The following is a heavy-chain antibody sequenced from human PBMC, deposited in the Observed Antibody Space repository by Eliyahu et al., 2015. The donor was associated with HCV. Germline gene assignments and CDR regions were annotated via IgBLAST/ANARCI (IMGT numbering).Heavy chain of an antibody. CDR2: IDXSGLT. CDR3: ARHGDYGDNKLADTGVVDDAFHI. V-gene: IGHV4-39*01. D-gene: IGHD4-17*01. J-gene: IGHJ3*02. Sequence: QVQLQESGPGLVKPSETLSLTCTVSGDSMSTXSYYXGXXRQPPGKGLXGIGSIDXSGLTYYNPSLKSRGTIYGDTSKNQFSLKLRSVTAADTAVYFCARHGDYGDNKLADTGVVDDAFHIWGQGTIVTVSS. CDR1: GDSMSTXSYY.